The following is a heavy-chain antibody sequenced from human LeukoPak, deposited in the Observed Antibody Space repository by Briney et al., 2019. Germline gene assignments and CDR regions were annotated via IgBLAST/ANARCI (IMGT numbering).Heavy chain of an antibody. CDR2: INHSGST. Sequence: SETLSLTCAVYGESFSGYYWSWIRQPPGKGLEWIGEINHSGSTNYNPSLKSRVTISVDTSKNQFSLKLSSVTAADTAVYYCARGRSMYYFDYWGQGTLVTVSS. J-gene: IGHJ4*02. CDR1: GESFSGYY. D-gene: IGHD2/OR15-2a*01. CDR3: ARGRSMYYFDY. V-gene: IGHV4-34*01.